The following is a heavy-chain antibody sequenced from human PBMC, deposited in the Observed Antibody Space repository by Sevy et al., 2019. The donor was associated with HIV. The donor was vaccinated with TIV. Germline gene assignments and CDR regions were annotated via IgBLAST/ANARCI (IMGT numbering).Heavy chain of an antibody. CDR2: IYYSGSS. D-gene: IGHD4-17*01. V-gene: IGHV4-39*01. CDR3: AGFEYGDYTNLFDP. Sequence: SETLSLTCTVSGGSISSSSYYGGWIRQTPGKGLEWIGNIYYSGSSYYNPSLNSRVTISVVTSKNQFSLKLTSVTAADTAVYYCAGFEYGDYTNLFDPWGQGTLVTVSS. J-gene: IGHJ5*02. CDR1: GGSISSSSYY.